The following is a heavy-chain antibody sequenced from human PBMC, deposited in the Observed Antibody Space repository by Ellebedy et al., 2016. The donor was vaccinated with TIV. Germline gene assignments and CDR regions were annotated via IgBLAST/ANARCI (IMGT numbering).Heavy chain of an antibody. J-gene: IGHJ4*02. Sequence: GGFLRLSXVASGFTFSDSHMHWVRQASGKGLEWVGHIRRKTDNFATAYAASVKGRFTISRDDSKNTAYLQMNSLRSEDTAVYYCTRQTDSCHDYWGQGTLVTVSS. V-gene: IGHV3-73*01. CDR2: IRRKTDNFAT. D-gene: IGHD2-2*01. CDR3: TRQTDSCHDY. CDR1: GFTFSDSH.